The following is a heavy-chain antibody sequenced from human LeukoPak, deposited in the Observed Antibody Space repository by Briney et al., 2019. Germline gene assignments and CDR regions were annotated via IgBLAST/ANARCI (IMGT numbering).Heavy chain of an antibody. CDR2: ISGSGGST. CDR1: GFTFSSYA. V-gene: IGHV3-23*01. J-gene: IGHJ3*02. CDR3: AKDLPGYYYDSSGYYDALDI. Sequence: GGSLRLSCAASGFTFSSYAMNWVRQAPGKGLEWVSAISGSGGSTYYADSVKGRFTISRDNSKNTLYLQMNSLRAEDTAVYYCAKDLPGYYYDSSGYYDALDIWGQGTMVTVSS. D-gene: IGHD3-22*01.